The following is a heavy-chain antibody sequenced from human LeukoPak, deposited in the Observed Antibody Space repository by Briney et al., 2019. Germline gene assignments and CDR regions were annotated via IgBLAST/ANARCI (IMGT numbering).Heavy chain of an antibody. D-gene: IGHD3-10*01. CDR2: IYYSGST. CDR3: AREGETGGFDY. V-gene: IGHV4-31*03. J-gene: IGHJ4*02. CDR1: GGSISSGGYY. Sequence: SETLSLTCTVSGGSISSGGYYWSWIRQHPGKGLEWIGYIYYSGSTYYNPSLKSRVTISVDTSKNQFSLKLSSVTAADTAVYYCAREGETGGFDYWGQGTLVTVSS.